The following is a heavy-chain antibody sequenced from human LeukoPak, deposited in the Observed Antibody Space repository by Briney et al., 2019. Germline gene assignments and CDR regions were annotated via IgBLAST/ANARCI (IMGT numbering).Heavy chain of an antibody. CDR2: ISSSSSYT. CDR1: GFTFSDYY. J-gene: IGHJ4*02. Sequence: PGGSLRFSCAASGFTFSDYYMSWIRQAPGKGLEWVSYISSSSSYTNYADSVKGRFTTSRDNAKNSLYLQMNSLGAEDTAVYYCARGLRDDILTGYYNYYYFDYWGQGTLVTVSS. CDR3: ARGLRDDILTGYYNYYYFDY. D-gene: IGHD3-9*01. V-gene: IGHV3-11*06.